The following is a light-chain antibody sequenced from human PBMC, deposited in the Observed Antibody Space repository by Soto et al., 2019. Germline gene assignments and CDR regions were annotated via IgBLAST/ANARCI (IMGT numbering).Light chain of an antibody. CDR1: ESVSSS. Sequence: EIVMTQSPATLCVSPGERATLSCRARESVSSSLAWYQHKPGQSPRLLIYGASTRATNIAARFSGSGSGTEFTLTISSLQSEDFAVYYCQQYRNWPLTFGGGTKVEI. CDR3: QQYRNWPLT. V-gene: IGKV3-15*01. CDR2: GAS. J-gene: IGKJ4*01.